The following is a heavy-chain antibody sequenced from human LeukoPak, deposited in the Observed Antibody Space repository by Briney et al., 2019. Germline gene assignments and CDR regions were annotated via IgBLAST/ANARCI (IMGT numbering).Heavy chain of an antibody. Sequence: GGSRRLSCAASGFTFSSYWMHWVRQAPGKGLVWVSRINTDGSNTIYADSVRGRFTISRDNAKNTLYLQVNSLRAEDTAVYYCARVIIGATGIDYWGQGTLVTVSS. D-gene: IGHD6-13*01. CDR1: GFTFSSYW. J-gene: IGHJ4*02. CDR3: ARVIIGATGIDY. CDR2: INTDGSNT. V-gene: IGHV3-74*01.